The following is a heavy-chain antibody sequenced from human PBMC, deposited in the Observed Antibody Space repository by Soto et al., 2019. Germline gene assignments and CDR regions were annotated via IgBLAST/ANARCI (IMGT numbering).Heavy chain of an antibody. J-gene: IGHJ4*02. CDR1: GFTFSSYA. Sequence: EVQLLESGGGLVQPGGSLRLSCAASGFTFSSYAMSWVRQAPGKGLEWVSAISGSGGSTYYADSVKGRFTISRDNSKNTLYLQMISLRAEDTAVYYCATDCSGGSCMDYWGQGTLVTVSS. D-gene: IGHD2-15*01. CDR2: ISGSGGST. CDR3: ATDCSGGSCMDY. V-gene: IGHV3-23*01.